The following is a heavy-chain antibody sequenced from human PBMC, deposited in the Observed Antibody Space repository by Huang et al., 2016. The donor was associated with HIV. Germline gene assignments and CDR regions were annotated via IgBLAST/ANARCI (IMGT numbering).Heavy chain of an antibody. CDR3: AKEFDILTGYYYSGSDY. CDR2: ISYDGTNK. Sequence: QVQLVESGGGVVQPGRSLRLSCVASGFTFSSFGMNWVRQAPGKGLELVAVISYDGTNKYYAGSVKGRFTISRDNSKNTLYLQMNSLKTEDTAVYYCAKEFDILTGYYYSGSDYWGQGTLVTVSS. J-gene: IGHJ4*02. V-gene: IGHV3-30*18. CDR1: GFTFSSFG. D-gene: IGHD3-9*01.